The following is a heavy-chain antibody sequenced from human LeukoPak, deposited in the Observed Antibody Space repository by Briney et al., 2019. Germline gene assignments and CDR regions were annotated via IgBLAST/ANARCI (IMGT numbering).Heavy chain of an antibody. V-gene: IGHV3-74*03. J-gene: IGHJ4*02. Sequence: PGGSLRLSCAASGFTFSGYWMHWVRQAPGKGLVWVSCIKSDGSSTTYADSVKGRFTISRDNAKNTLHLQMNSLRAEDTAVYYCARDSSSWYNDYWGQGTLVAVSS. CDR3: ARDSSSWYNDY. CDR2: IKSDGSST. D-gene: IGHD6-13*01. CDR1: GFTFSGYW.